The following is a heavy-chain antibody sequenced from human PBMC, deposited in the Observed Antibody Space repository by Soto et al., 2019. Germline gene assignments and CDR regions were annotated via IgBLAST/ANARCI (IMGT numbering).Heavy chain of an antibody. Sequence: QVQLVESGGGVVQPGRSLRLSCAASGFTVSAYTTHWVRQAPGKGLEWVAVISSDGNHKYYSDSEKGRFTISRDTSTNTLYLQMNSLRAEDTAVYYCARWEQPLFDYWGQGTLVTVSS. CDR3: ARWEQPLFDY. CDR1: GFTVSAYT. V-gene: IGHV3-30-3*01. J-gene: IGHJ4*02. CDR2: ISSDGNHK. D-gene: IGHD1-26*01.